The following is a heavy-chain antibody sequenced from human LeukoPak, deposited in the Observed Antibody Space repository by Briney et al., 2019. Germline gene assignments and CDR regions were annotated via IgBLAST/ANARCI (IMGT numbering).Heavy chain of an antibody. V-gene: IGHV3-48*01. CDR1: GFTFSSYS. CDR2: ISSSSSTI. CDR3: ARGAGAKLRGAL. J-gene: IGHJ4*02. D-gene: IGHD1-26*01. Sequence: AGSLRLSCAASGFTFSSYSMNWVRQAPGKGLEWVSYISSSSSTIYYADSVKGRFTISRDNAKNSLYLQMNSLRAEDTAVYYCARGAGAKLRGALWGQGTLVTVSS.